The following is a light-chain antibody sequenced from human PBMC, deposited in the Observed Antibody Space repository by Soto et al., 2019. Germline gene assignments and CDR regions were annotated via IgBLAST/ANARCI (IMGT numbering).Light chain of an antibody. J-gene: IGKJ1*01. Sequence: DIQMTQSPSTLSASVGDRVAITCRANQTISTWLAWYQQKPGEAPNLLIYRASTLQTGVPARFSGSGSGTEFTLTISSLQPDDVATYYCQQYRTYSRTFGQGTKVDI. CDR2: RAS. CDR1: QTISTW. V-gene: IGKV1-5*03. CDR3: QQYRTYSRT.